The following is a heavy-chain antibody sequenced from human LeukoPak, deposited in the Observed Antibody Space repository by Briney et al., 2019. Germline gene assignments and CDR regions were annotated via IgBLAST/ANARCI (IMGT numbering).Heavy chain of an antibody. V-gene: IGHV4-4*07. CDR1: GGSISSYY. CDR2: IYTSGST. J-gene: IGHJ6*03. CDR3: ARAGDILTGSYYYYYYMDV. D-gene: IGHD3-9*01. Sequence: SETLSLTCTVSGGSISSYYWSWIRQPAGKGLEWIGRIYTSGSTNYNPSLKSRVTMSVDTSKNQFSLKLSSVTAADTAVYYCARAGDILTGSYYYYYYMDVWGKGTTVTISS.